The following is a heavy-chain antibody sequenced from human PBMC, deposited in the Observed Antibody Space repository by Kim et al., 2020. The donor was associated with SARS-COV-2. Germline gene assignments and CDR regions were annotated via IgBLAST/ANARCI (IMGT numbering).Heavy chain of an antibody. CDR1: GFPFRSQA. Sequence: GGSLRLSCEASGFPFRSQAMRWVRQAPGKGLEWVSAISGFGGSKYYADSVKGRFTISRDNSNNTLFLQMNSLRVEDTAVYYCVKGQGGSVATIGGVDYWG. D-gene: IGHD5-12*01. CDR3: VKGQGGSVATIGGVDY. J-gene: IGHJ4*01. V-gene: IGHV3-23*01. CDR2: ISGFGGSK.